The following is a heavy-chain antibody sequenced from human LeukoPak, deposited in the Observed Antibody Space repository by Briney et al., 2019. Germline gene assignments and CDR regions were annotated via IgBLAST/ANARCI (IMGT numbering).Heavy chain of an antibody. CDR3: AKADCSGGACDDFDY. D-gene: IGHD2-15*01. J-gene: IGHJ4*02. V-gene: IGHV3-23*01. CDR1: GFTFSSYA. CDR2: ISGSSGSGGST. Sequence: GGSLRLSCAASGFTFSSYAVSWVRQAPGKGLEWVSAISGSSGSGGSTYYADSVKGRFTISRDNSKDTLYLQMNSLRAEDAAVYYCAKADCSGGACDDFDYWGQGTLVTVSS.